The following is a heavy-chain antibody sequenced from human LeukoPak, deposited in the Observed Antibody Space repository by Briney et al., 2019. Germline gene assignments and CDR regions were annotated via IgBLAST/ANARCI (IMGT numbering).Heavy chain of an antibody. J-gene: IGHJ6*02. CDR1: GGSIGSYY. D-gene: IGHD3-22*01. CDR3: ARGPHYHDSSGYSPSYSYAMDV. CDR2: IYYSGST. V-gene: IGHV4-59*01. Sequence: SETLSLTCTVSGGSIGSYYWSWIRQPPGKGLEWIGYIYYSGSTYYNPSLRSRVTISVDTSKNQFSLDLRSVTAADTAVYYCARGPHYHDSSGYSPSYSYAMDVWGQGTTVTVSS.